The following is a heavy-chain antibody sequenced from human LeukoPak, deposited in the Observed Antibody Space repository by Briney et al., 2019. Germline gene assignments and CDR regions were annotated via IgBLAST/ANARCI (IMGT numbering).Heavy chain of an antibody. V-gene: IGHV4-4*07. J-gene: IGHJ4*02. CDR1: VGFHSNNY. D-gene: IGHD3-10*01. CDR3: ARVTLRVVLVD. Sequence: TLSLTRTFSVGFHSNNYWACIRQPAAKGLDWIGRIYSSGSTIYTPYLSSRVTMAVDMSMNQFSLRLSSVTAADTAVYYCARVTLRVVLVDWGQGTLVTVSS. CDR2: IYSSGST.